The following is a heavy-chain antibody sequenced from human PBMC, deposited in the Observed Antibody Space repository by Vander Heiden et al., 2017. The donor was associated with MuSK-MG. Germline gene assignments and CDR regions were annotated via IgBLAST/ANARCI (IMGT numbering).Heavy chain of an antibody. J-gene: IGHJ4*02. V-gene: IGHV5-51*01. CDR3: ARLSYGRYCSGGSCYDLDY. CDR2: IYPGDSDT. CDR1: GYSITSYW. D-gene: IGHD2-15*01. Sequence: EVQLVQSGAEVKKPGESRRISRKGSGYSITSYWIGWVRQMPGKGLGWMGIIYPGDSDTRYSPSFQGQVTISADKSISTAYLQWSSLKASDTAMYYCARLSYGRYCSGGSCYDLDYWGQGTLVTVSS.